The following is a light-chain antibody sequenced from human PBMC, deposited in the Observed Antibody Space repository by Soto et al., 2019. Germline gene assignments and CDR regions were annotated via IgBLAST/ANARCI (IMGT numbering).Light chain of an antibody. Sequence: ETLMAESPANLSLSPGDTATLSCRAGQSINNYLAWYQHKPGQAPRLLISGASTGATGIPARFSGSGSGTEFTLTISSLQSEDCAIYYCQQYHTWPITFGGGTKVDIK. J-gene: IGKJ4*01. CDR2: GAS. CDR3: QQYHTWPIT. V-gene: IGKV3-15*01. CDR1: QSINNY.